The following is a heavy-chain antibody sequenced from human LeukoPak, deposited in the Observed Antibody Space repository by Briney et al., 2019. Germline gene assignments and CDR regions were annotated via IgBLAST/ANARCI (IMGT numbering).Heavy chain of an antibody. V-gene: IGHV3-33*01. CDR1: AFTFSSYG. Sequence: GGSLRLSCAASAFTFSSYGMHWVRQAPGKGLEWVAVIWYDGSNKYYADSVKGRFTISRDNSKNTLYLQMNSLRAEDTAVYYYARDGYYYDSSGMILGAFDIWGQGTMVTVSS. CDR2: IWYDGSNK. J-gene: IGHJ3*02. CDR3: ARDGYYYDSSGMILGAFDI. D-gene: IGHD3-22*01.